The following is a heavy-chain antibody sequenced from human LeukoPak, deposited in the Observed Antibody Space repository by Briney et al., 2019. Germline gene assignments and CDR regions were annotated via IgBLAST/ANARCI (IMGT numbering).Heavy chain of an antibody. CDR2: IYSGGST. Sequence: GGSLRLSCAASGFTVSSNYMSWVRQAPGKGLEWVSVIYSGGSTYYADSVKGRFTISRDNSKNTLYLQMNSLRAEDTAVYYCARWRNYDFWSGDYTDYYYGMDVWGQGTTVTVSS. D-gene: IGHD3-3*01. V-gene: IGHV3-53*01. CDR1: GFTVSSNY. J-gene: IGHJ6*02. CDR3: ARWRNYDFWSGDYTDYYYGMDV.